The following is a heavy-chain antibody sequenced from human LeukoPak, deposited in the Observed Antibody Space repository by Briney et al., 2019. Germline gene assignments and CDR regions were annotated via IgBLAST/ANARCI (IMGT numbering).Heavy chain of an antibody. CDR2: ISSSSSYI. D-gene: IGHD3-22*01. J-gene: IGHJ3*02. V-gene: IGHV3-21*01. Sequence: GGSLRLSCSASGFTLSSYWMHWVRQAPGKGLEWVSSISSSSSYIYYADSVKGRFTISRDNAKNSLYLQMNSLRAEDTAVYYCARFSLTYYYDSSGYYYDAFDIWGQGTMVTVSS. CDR3: ARFSLTYYYDSSGYYYDAFDI. CDR1: GFTLSSYW.